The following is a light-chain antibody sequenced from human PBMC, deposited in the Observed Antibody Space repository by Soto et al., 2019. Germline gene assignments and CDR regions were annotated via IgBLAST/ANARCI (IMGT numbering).Light chain of an antibody. J-gene: IGKJ1*01. CDR3: QQYGSSGT. V-gene: IGKV3-20*01. Sequence: EIVLTPSPGTLSLSPVERATLSCRASQSVSNNYLAWYQQKPGQAPRLLIYGASNRATGIPDRFSGSGSGTVFTLTISRLEPEDFAVYYCQQYGSSGTFGQGTKVDIK. CDR2: GAS. CDR1: QSVSNNY.